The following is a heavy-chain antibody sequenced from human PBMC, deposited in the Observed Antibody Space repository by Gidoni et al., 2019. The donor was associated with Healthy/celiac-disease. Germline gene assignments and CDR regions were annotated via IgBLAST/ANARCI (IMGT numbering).Heavy chain of an antibody. CDR1: GFTVSSNY. Sequence: EVQLVESGGGLVQPGGSLRLSCAASGFTVSSNYMSWVRQAPGTGLECVSVIYSRGSTYYADSVKGRLTISRDNSKNTLYLQMNSLRAEDTAVYYCAREKAKWRTGGWFDYWGQGTLVTVSS. CDR3: AREKAKWRTGGWFDY. V-gene: IGHV3-66*02. D-gene: IGHD6-19*01. CDR2: IYSRGST. J-gene: IGHJ4*02.